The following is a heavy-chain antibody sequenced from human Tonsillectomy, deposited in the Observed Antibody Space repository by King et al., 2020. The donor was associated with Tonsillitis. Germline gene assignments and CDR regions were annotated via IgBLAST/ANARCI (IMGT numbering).Heavy chain of an antibody. D-gene: IGHD3-22*01. V-gene: IGHV4-4*07. CDR2: ISFSGST. J-gene: IGHJ6*02. Sequence: MQLQESGPGLVKPSETLSLTCTVSGGSISGYFWTWIRQPAGKGLEWIGRISFSGSTNYNPSLTSRVTMSVDKSKNQFSLKLNSVTAADTAVYYCTRDLITYYYDASGYGYFNAMDVWGQGTTVTVSS. CDR1: GGSISGYF. CDR3: TRDLITYYYDASGYGYFNAMDV.